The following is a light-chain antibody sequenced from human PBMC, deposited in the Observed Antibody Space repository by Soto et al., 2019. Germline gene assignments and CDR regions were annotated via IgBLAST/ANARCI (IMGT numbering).Light chain of an antibody. CDR2: DVN. CDR1: SSDVGSYNR. V-gene: IGLV2-18*01. Sequence: QLVLTQPPSVSGSPGQSVTISCAGSSSDVGSYNRVSWYQQPPGTAPKLIIYDVNDRPSGVPDRFSGSKSGNTASLTISGLQAEDEADYYCSLSISSGTFVFGTGTKLTVL. CDR3: SLSISSGTFV. J-gene: IGLJ1*01.